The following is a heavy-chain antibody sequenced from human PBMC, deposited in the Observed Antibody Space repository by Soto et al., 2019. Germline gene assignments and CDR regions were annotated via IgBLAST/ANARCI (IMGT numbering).Heavy chain of an antibody. CDR1: GYTFTSYD. Sequence: QVQLVQSGAEMKKPGASVKVSCKASGYTFTSYDINWVRQATGQGLEWMGWMNPNSGNTGYAQKFQGRVTMTRNTSISTAYMELSSLRSEDTAVYYCARAPHRALKWLSYPHWYFDLWGRGTLVTVSS. J-gene: IGHJ2*01. D-gene: IGHD3-3*01. CDR2: MNPNSGNT. CDR3: ARAPHRALKWLSYPHWYFDL. V-gene: IGHV1-8*01.